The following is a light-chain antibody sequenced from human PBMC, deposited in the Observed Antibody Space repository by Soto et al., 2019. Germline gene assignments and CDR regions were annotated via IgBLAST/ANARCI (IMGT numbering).Light chain of an antibody. CDR2: ENT. V-gene: IGLV1-51*02. J-gene: IGLJ3*02. Sequence: QSVLTQPPSVAAAPGQKVTISCSGSSSNIGNNYVSWFRHLPGTAPKLLIYENTLRPSGIPDRFSGSKSGTSAALGITGLQTWDEADYYCATWDGNLSAGVFGGGTKVTVL. CDR1: SSNIGNNY. CDR3: ATWDGNLSAGV.